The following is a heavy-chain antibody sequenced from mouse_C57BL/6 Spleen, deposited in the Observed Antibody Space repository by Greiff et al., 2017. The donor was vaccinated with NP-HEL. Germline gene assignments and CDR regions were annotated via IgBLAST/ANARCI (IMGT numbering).Heavy chain of an antibody. CDR2: IYPGDGDT. CDR3: ARNWDRDAMDY. J-gene: IGHJ4*01. CDR1: GYAFSSYW. D-gene: IGHD4-1*01. Sequence: VQVVESGAELVKPGASVKISCKASGYAFSSYWMNWVKQRPGKGLEWIGQIYPGDGDTNYNGKFKGKATLTADKSSSTAYMQLSSLTSEDSAVYVCARNWDRDAMDYWGQGTSVTVSS. V-gene: IGHV1-80*01.